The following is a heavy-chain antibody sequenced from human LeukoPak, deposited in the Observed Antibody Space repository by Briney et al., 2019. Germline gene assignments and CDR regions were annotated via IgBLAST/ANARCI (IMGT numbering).Heavy chain of an antibody. Sequence: GGSLRLSCAASGFTFDDYAMHWVRQAPGKGLEWVSLISGDGGSTYYADSVKGRFTISRDNSKNSLYLQMNSLRTEDTALYYCAKNSRLYYDFWSGTVGYYSMDVWGQGTTVTVSS. D-gene: IGHD3-3*01. CDR3: AKNSRLYYDFWSGTVGYYSMDV. V-gene: IGHV3-43*02. CDR1: GFTFDDYA. J-gene: IGHJ6*02. CDR2: ISGDGGST.